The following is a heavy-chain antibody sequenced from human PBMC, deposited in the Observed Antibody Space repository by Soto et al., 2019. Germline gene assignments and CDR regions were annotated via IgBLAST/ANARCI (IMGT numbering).Heavy chain of an antibody. Sequence: EVQLVESGGGLVQPGGSLRLSCAASGFTFSSYWMSWVRQAPGKALECVASIKQDGRETYYVDSVKGRFTISRDNANSALYLQMDSLGAEDTAVYYCARGTSHYNYVHVWYWGQGTHVIVSS. V-gene: IGHV3-7*03. CDR1: GFTFSSYW. CDR2: IKQDGRET. CDR3: ARGTSHYNYVHVWY. J-gene: IGHJ4*02. D-gene: IGHD3-16*01.